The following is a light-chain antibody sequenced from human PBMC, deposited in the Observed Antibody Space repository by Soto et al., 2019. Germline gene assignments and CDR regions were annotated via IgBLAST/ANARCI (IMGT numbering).Light chain of an antibody. Sequence: AIRMTQSPSSFSASTGDRVTITCRASQGISSYLAWYQQKPGKAPKLLIYAASTLQSGVPSRFSGSGSGTDFTLTISCLQSEDFATYYCQQYYSYPHTFGQGTKVE. CDR2: AAS. CDR3: QQYYSYPHT. CDR1: QGISSY. J-gene: IGKJ1*01. V-gene: IGKV1-8*01.